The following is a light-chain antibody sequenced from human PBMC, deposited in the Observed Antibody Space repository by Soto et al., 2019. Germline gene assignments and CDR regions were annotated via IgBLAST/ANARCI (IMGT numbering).Light chain of an antibody. CDR1: QSVSSN. CDR3: QQYYNWPPYT. Sequence: EIVMTHSPATLSVSPGERSTLSCRASQSVSSNLAWYQQKPGQAPRLLIYGASTRATGIPARFSGSGSGTEFTLTISSLQSEDFAVYYCQQYYNWPPYTFGQGTKVDI. CDR2: GAS. V-gene: IGKV3-15*01. J-gene: IGKJ1*01.